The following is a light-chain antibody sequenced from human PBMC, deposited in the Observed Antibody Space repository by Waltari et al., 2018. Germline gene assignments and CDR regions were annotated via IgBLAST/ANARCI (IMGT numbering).Light chain of an antibody. J-gene: IGLJ2*01. CDR1: TPRRYY. CDR2: GPG. V-gene: IGLV3-19*01. Sequence: SSDLTQDPSVSVALGQTVRITCQGDTPRRYYASWYQQRPGQAPVLVLYGPGNRPSGIPDLFSGSTSGNTASLTITGAQAEDEADYYCHSRETFSTRLFGGGTRLTV. CDR3: HSRETFSTRL.